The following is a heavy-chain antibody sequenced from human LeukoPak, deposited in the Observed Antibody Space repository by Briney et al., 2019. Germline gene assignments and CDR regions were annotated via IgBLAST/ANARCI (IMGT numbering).Heavy chain of an antibody. V-gene: IGHV1-69*04. CDR2: IIPILGIA. Sequence: SVKVSCKASGGTFSSYAISWVRQAPGQGLEWMGRIIPILGIANYAQKFRGRVTITADKSTSTAYMELSSLRSEDTAVYYCARGNKVGAYGDAFDIWGQGTMVTVSS. J-gene: IGHJ3*02. D-gene: IGHD1-26*01. CDR1: GGTFSSYA. CDR3: ARGNKVGAYGDAFDI.